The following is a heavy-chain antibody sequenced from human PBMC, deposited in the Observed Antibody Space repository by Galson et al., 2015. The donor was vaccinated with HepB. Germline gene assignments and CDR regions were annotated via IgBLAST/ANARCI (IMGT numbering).Heavy chain of an antibody. CDR3: ARGSPVLRFLGWLPLYYYYYYYMDV. CDR2: ISAYNGNT. J-gene: IGHJ6*03. V-gene: IGHV1-18*01. D-gene: IGHD3-3*01. CDR1: GYTFTSYG. Sequence: SVKVSCKASGYTFTSYGISWVRQAPGQGLEWMGWISAYNGNTNYAQKLQGRVTMTTDTSTSTAYMELRSLRSDDTAVYYCARGSPVLRFLGWLPLYYYYYYYMDVWGKGTTVTVSS.